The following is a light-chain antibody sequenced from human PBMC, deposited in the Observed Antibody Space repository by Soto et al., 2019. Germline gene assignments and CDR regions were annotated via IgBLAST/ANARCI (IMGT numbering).Light chain of an antibody. CDR3: QEYNSAPRVT. J-gene: IGKJ3*01. Sequence: DIQMTQSPSSLSASVGDRVTITCRASQGISNYLAWYQQKPGKVPKLLIYVASTLQSGVPSRFSGSGSGTXFXLTISSLQPEDVATYYCQEYNSAPRVTFGPGTKVDIK. CDR2: VAS. V-gene: IGKV1-27*01. CDR1: QGISNY.